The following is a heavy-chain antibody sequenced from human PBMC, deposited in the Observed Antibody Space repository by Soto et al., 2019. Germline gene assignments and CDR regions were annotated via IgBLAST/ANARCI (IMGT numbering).Heavy chain of an antibody. Sequence: PGGSLRLSCAASGFTFSSYSMNWVRQAPGKGLEWVSYISSSSSTIYYADSVKGRFTISRDNAKNSLYLQMNSLRDEDTAVYYCARDEPRRPEVAAAGTNWFDPWGQGXLVTVYS. CDR3: ARDEPRRPEVAAAGTNWFDP. D-gene: IGHD6-13*01. CDR1: GFTFSSYS. J-gene: IGHJ5*02. CDR2: ISSSSSTI. V-gene: IGHV3-48*02.